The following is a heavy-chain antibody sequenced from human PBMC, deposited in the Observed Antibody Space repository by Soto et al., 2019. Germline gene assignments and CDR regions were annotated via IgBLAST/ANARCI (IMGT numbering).Heavy chain of an antibody. Sequence: PGGSLRLSCAASGFTFSSYGMHWVRQAPGKGLEWVAVIWYDGSNKYYADSVKGRFTISRDNSKNTLYLQMNSLRAEDTAVYYCARGLLMVVAADWFGTWGQGALVTVSS. V-gene: IGHV3-33*01. J-gene: IGHJ5*02. CDR1: GFTFSSYG. CDR2: IWYDGSNK. D-gene: IGHD2-15*01. CDR3: ARGLLMVVAADWFGT.